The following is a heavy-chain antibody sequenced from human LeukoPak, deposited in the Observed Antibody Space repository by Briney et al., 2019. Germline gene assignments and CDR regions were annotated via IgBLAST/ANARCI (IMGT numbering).Heavy chain of an antibody. CDR3: ATGYSSGWYGRLDY. J-gene: IGHJ4*02. CDR2: IRYDGSNK. Sequence: PGGSLRLSCAASGFTFSSYGMHWVRQAPGKGLEWVAFIRYDGSNKYYADSVKARFTLSRDNSKNRMYLQMNPLRAEDTAVYYCATGYSSGWYGRLDYWGQGTLVTVSS. D-gene: IGHD6-19*01. V-gene: IGHV3-30*02. CDR1: GFTFSSYG.